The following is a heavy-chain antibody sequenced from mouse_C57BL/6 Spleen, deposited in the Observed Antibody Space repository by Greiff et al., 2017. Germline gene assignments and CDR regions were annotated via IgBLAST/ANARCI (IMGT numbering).Heavy chain of an antibody. Sequence: VQLQQSGAELVRPGASVKLSCTASGFNIKDDYMHWVKQRPEQGLEWIGWIDPENGDTEYASKFQGKATITADTSSNTAYLQLSSLTSEDTAVYYCTTPRATVVALNWYYFDYWGQGTTLTVSS. D-gene: IGHD1-1*01. CDR3: TTPRATVVALNWYYFDY. V-gene: IGHV14-4*01. CDR1: GFNIKDDY. J-gene: IGHJ2*01. CDR2: IDPENGDT.